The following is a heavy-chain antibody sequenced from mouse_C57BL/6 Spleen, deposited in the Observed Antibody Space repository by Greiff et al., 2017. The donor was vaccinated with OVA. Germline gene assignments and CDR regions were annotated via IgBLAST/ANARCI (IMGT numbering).Heavy chain of an antibody. CDR3: TSWTYDGYYAWFAY. Sequence: VQLQQSGAELVRPGASVTLSCKASGYTFTDYEMHWVKQTPVHGLEWIGAIDPETGGTAYNQKFKGKAILTADNSSSTAYMELRSLTSEDSAVYYCTSWTYDGYYAWFAYWGQGTLVTVSA. V-gene: IGHV1-15*01. J-gene: IGHJ3*01. D-gene: IGHD2-3*01. CDR2: IDPETGGT. CDR1: GYTFTDYE.